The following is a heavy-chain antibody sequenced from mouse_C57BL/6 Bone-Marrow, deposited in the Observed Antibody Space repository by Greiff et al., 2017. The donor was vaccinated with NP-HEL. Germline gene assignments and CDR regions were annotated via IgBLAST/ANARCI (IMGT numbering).Heavy chain of an antibody. CDR3: APGDDGYPYAMDY. V-gene: IGHV1-64*01. CDR2: IHPNSGST. J-gene: IGHJ4*01. Sequence: QVQLQQPGAELVKPGASVKLSCKASGYTFTSYWMHWVKQRPGQGLEWIGMIHPNSGSTNYNEKFKSKATLTVDKSSSTAYMQLSSLTSEDAAVYYCAPGDDGYPYAMDYWGQGTSVTVSS. CDR1: GYTFTSYW. D-gene: IGHD2-3*01.